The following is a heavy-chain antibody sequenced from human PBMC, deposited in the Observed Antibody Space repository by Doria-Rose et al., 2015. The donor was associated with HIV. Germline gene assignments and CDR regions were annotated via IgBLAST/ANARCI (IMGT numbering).Heavy chain of an antibody. J-gene: IGHJ4*02. V-gene: IGHV2-26*01. D-gene: IGHD6-13*01. Sequence: QVQLVQSGPVLVKPTETLTLTCTVSGVSLSSPGMGVSWIRQPPGKALEWLASVFSDDESSYKTSLKSRLTISRGTSKSQVVLTMTDMDPVDTATYYCARIKSSRWYHKYYFDFWGQGTLVIVSA. CDR2: VFSDDES. CDR1: GVSLSSPGMG. CDR3: ARIKSSRWYHKYYFDF.